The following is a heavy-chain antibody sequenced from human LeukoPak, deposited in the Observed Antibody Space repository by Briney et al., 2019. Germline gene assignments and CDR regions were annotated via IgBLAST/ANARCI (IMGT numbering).Heavy chain of an antibody. CDR1: GGSFSGYY. D-gene: IGHD3-22*01. Sequence: SETLSLTCAFYGGSFSGYYWSWIRQPPGKGLEWIGEIDHSGSTNYNPSLKSRVTISVDTSKNQFSLKLSSVTAADTAVYYCERSIEVVVITPFDYWGQGTLVTVSS. CDR3: ERSIEVVVITPFDY. J-gene: IGHJ4*02. CDR2: IDHSGST. V-gene: IGHV4-34*01.